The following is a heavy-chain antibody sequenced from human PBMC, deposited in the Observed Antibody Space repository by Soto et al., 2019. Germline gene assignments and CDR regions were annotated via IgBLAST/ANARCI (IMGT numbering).Heavy chain of an antibody. J-gene: IGHJ4*02. CDR3: AGGELDYYDSSGYYYFDY. D-gene: IGHD3-22*01. Sequence: SETLSLTCAVYGGSFSGYYWSWIRQPPGKGLEWIGEINHSGSTNYNPSLKSRVTISVDTSKNQFSLKLSSVTAADTAVYYCAGGELDYYDSSGYYYFDYWGQGTLVTVSS. CDR1: GGSFSGYY. CDR2: INHSGST. V-gene: IGHV4-34*01.